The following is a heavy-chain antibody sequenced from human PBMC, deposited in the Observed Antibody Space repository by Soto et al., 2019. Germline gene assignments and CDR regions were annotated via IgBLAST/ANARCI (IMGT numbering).Heavy chain of an antibody. V-gene: IGHV3-30-3*01. Sequence: QVHLVESGGGVVQPGRSLRLSCVASGFNFGTYAIHWVRQAPGKGLQWVALIAYDGINTYYADSVKGRFTISRDNSENTLHLQMNSLRPEDTGVYFCARVTPGNNLYYFSGLSVWGKGTSVTVSS. CDR2: IAYDGINT. J-gene: IGHJ6*04. CDR1: GFNFGTYA. CDR3: ARVTPGNNLYYFSGLSV. D-gene: IGHD1-1*01.